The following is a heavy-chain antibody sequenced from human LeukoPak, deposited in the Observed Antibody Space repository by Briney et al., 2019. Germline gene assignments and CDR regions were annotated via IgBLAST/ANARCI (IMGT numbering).Heavy chain of an antibody. CDR3: ARTNYYDSSGSQGPGTFYYGLDV. CDR1: GGTFSSYG. D-gene: IGHD3-22*01. Sequence: SVKVSCKASGGTFSSYGITWVRQAPGQGLEWMGRVIPILDISNYTQMFQDRVTITADKSTSTAYMELSSLRSEDTAVYFCARTNYYDSSGSQGPGTFYYGLDVWGQGTTVTVSS. J-gene: IGHJ6*02. CDR2: VIPILDIS. V-gene: IGHV1-69*04.